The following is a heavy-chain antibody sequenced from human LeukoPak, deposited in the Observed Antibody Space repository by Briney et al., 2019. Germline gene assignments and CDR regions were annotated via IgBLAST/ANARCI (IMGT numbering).Heavy chain of an antibody. CDR2: ISGSGGST. V-gene: IGHV3-23*01. J-gene: IGHJ3*02. CDR1: GFTFSSYA. D-gene: IGHD6-13*01. CDR3: AKDHWQQLVPRHFDI. Sequence: GGSLRLSCAASGFTFSSYAMSWVRQAPGKGLEWVSAISGSGGSTYYADSVKGRFTISRDNSKNTLYLQMNGLRAEDTAVYYCAKDHWQQLVPRHFDIWGQGTMVTVSS.